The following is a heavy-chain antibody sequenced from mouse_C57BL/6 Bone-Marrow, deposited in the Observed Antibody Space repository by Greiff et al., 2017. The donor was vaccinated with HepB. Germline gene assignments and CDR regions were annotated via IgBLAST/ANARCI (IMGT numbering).Heavy chain of an antibody. J-gene: IGHJ1*03. CDR2: INPGSGGT. CDR1: GYAFTNYL. CDR3: AREGGYYRYFDV. Sequence: QVQLQQSGAELVRPGTSVKVSCKASGYAFTNYLIEWVKQRPGQGLEWIGVINPGSGGTNYNEKFKGKATLTADKSSSTAYMQLSSLTSEDSAVYFCAREGGYYRYFDVWGTGTTVTVSS. V-gene: IGHV1-54*01. D-gene: IGHD1-1*02.